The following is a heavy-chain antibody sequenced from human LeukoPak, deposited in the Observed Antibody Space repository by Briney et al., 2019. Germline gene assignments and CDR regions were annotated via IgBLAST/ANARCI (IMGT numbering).Heavy chain of an antibody. V-gene: IGHV3-30*03. CDR2: ISYDGSNE. CDR1: GFSFSSYG. Sequence: TGGSLRLSCAASGFSFSSYGMHWVRQPPGKGLEWVAFISYDGSNEYYADSVKGRFTISRDNSQNTVYLQMNSLRGEDTAVYYCARDGTSYGMDVWGQGTTVTVSS. D-gene: IGHD1-1*01. CDR3: ARDGTSYGMDV. J-gene: IGHJ6*02.